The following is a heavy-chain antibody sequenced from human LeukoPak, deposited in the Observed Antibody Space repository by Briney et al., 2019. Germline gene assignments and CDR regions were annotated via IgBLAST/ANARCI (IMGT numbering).Heavy chain of an antibody. J-gene: IGHJ6*02. CDR3: ARWQYCSYYGMDV. D-gene: IGHD2-21*01. Sequence: GGSLRLSCAASGLTFNNYAMNWVRQAPGKGLEWVSLISGDGGGTYYADSVKGRFTISRDNTKNSLYLQMNSLRTEDTALYYCARWQYCSYYGMDVWGQGTTVTVSS. CDR1: GLTFNNYA. V-gene: IGHV3-43*02. CDR2: ISGDGGGT.